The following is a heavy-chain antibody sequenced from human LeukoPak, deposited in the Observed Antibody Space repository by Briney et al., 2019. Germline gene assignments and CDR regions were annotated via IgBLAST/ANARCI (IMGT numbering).Heavy chain of an antibody. CDR3: ARQDDSSGFYY. Sequence: SETLSLTCTVSGGSISSSSYYWGWIRQPPGKGLEWIGSIYYSGSTYYNPSLKSRVTISVDTSKNQFSLKLSSVTAADTAVYYCARQDDSSGFYYWGQGTPVTVSS. J-gene: IGHJ4*02. CDR2: IYYSGST. D-gene: IGHD3-22*01. V-gene: IGHV4-39*01. CDR1: GGSISSSSYY.